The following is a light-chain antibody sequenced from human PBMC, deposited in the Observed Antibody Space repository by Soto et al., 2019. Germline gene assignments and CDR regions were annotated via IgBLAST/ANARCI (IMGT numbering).Light chain of an antibody. CDR2: TTS. Sequence: DIQMTQSPSSLSASVGDTVTITCRPSQLISTYLNWYQQKPGKAPNLLIYTTSSLHSGVPSRFSGSGSGTDFTLTISSLQPEDFATYYCQQSYSSITCGQGTRREIK. CDR3: QQSYSSIT. J-gene: IGKJ5*01. V-gene: IGKV1-39*01. CDR1: QLISTY.